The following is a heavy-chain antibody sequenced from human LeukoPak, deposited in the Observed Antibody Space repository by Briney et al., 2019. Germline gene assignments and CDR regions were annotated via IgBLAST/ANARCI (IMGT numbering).Heavy chain of an antibody. D-gene: IGHD7-27*01. CDR3: ARAGWGPYYYYYYYMDV. V-gene: IGHV4-59*12. CDR1: GGSISSYY. J-gene: IGHJ6*03. CDR2: IYYSGST. Sequence: SETLSLTCTVSGGSISSYYWSWIRQPPGKGLEWIGYIYYSGSTNYNPSLKSRVTMSVDTSKNQFSLKLSSVTAADTAVYYCARAGWGPYYYYYYYMDVWGKGTTVTVSS.